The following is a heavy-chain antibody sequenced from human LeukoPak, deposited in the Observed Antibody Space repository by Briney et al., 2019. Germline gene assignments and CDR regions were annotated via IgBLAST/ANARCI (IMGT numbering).Heavy chain of an antibody. CDR2: ISYDGSNK. D-gene: IGHD3-3*01. CDR3: ASIYDFWSGYYHDAFDI. V-gene: IGHV3-30-3*01. J-gene: IGHJ3*02. Sequence: PGGSLRLSCAASGFTFSSYAMHWVRQAPGKGLEWVAVISYDGSNKYYADSVKGRFTISRDNAKNSLYLQMNSLRAEDTAVYYCASIYDFWSGYYHDAFDIWGQGTMVTVSS. CDR1: GFTFSSYA.